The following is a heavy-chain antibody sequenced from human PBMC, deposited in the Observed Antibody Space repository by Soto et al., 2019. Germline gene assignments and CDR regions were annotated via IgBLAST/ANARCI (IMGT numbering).Heavy chain of an antibody. J-gene: IGHJ6*02. V-gene: IGHV5-51*01. CDR2: IYPGDSDT. CDR1: GYSFIDDG. Sequence: PGESLKISCKGSGYSFIDDGIGWVRQVPGKGLEWMGVIYPGDSDTRYSPSFQGHVTISADKSITTAYLQWSTLKASDTAKYYCARLGFEYDTSPPYYNVLHYYGVAAWGQGTTVTVPS. D-gene: IGHD3-9*01. CDR3: ARLGFEYDTSPPYYNVLHYYGVAA.